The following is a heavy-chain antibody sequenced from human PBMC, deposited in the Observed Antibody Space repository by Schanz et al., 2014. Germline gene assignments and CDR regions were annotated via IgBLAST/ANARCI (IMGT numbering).Heavy chain of an antibody. D-gene: IGHD5-12*01. Sequence: QVQLVESGGGVVQPGRSLRLSCAASGFVFRGYVMHWVRQAPGKGLEKVALISTDGTNTYYADSVRGRFTISRDNSKNTLHLQMNSLRVEDTAVYYCARDPNSVNELDYWGQGTLVTVSS. J-gene: IGHJ4*02. CDR1: GFVFRGYV. V-gene: IGHV3-30*04. CDR2: ISTDGTNT. CDR3: ARDPNSVNELDY.